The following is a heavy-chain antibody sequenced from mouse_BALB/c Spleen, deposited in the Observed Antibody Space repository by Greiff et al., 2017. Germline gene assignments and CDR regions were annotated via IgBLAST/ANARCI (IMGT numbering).Heavy chain of an antibody. CDR2: ISYSGST. Sequence: EGKLEESGPGLVKPSQSLSLTCTVTGYSITSDYAWNWIRQFPGNKLEWMGYISYSGSTSYNPSLKSRISITRDTSKNQFFLQLNSVTTEDTATYYCARGPDGYYYGGQGTTLTVSS. CDR3: ARGPDGYYY. CDR1: GYSITSDYA. D-gene: IGHD2-3*01. V-gene: IGHV3-2*02. J-gene: IGHJ2*01.